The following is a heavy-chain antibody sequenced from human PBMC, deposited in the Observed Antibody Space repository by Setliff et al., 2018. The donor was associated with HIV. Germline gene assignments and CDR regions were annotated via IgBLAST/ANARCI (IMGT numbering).Heavy chain of an antibody. V-gene: IGHV4-59*11. CDR1: GESFSGHH. Sequence: SETLSLTCAVCGESFSGHHYNWIRQPPGKGLEWIGYIYYSGSTNYNPSLKSRVTISVDTSKNQFSLKLSSVTAADTAVYYCARGDGTKYYYYYYMDVWGKGTTVTVSS. D-gene: IGHD1-7*01. J-gene: IGHJ6*03. CDR3: ARGDGTKYYYYYYMDV. CDR2: IYYSGST.